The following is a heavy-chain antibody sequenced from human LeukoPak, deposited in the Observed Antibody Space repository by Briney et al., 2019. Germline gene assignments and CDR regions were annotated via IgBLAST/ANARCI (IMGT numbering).Heavy chain of an antibody. CDR3: AKPSCTSTSCFRFDP. D-gene: IGHD2-2*01. Sequence: GGSLRLSCAASGFTFSSYAMDWVRRAPGKGLEWVSVISGSGGSTYYADSVKGRFTISRDNSKNTLYLQMNSLRAEDTAVYYCAKPSCTSTSCFRFDPRGQGTLVPVSS. CDR1: GFTFSSYA. J-gene: IGHJ5*02. CDR2: ISGSGGST. V-gene: IGHV3-23*01.